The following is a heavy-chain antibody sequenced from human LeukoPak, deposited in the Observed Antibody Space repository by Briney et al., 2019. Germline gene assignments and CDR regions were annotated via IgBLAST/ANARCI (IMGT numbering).Heavy chain of an antibody. CDR2: IDPSSTYI. V-gene: IGHV3-21*04. J-gene: IGHJ3*01. Sequence: GGSLRLSCAATGFTFSSYSMNWVRQAPGKGLEWVSAIDPSSTYIYYADSVKGRFTISRDNAQNSLSLQMNSLRAGDTALYYCAKSADDSSSWGVNNDFHVWGQGTMVTVSS. D-gene: IGHD6-13*01. CDR3: AKSADDSSSWGVNNDFHV. CDR1: GFTFSSYS.